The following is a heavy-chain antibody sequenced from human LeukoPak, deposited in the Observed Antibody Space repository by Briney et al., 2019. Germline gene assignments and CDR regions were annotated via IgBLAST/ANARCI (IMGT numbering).Heavy chain of an antibody. V-gene: IGHV3-23*01. D-gene: IGHD5-12*01. CDR3: AKCGNSGCHLIDY. CDR2: ISGRTGGL. CDR1: GFTFNTNA. Sequence: AGGSLRLSCAASGFTFNTNAMTWVRQAPGKGLEWVSAISGRTGGLYYADSVKGRFTISRDNSKSTLYLQMDSLRAEDTAVYYCAKCGNSGCHLIDYWGQGTLVTVSS. J-gene: IGHJ4*02.